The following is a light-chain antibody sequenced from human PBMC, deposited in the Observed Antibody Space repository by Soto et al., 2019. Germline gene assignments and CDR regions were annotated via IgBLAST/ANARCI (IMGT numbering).Light chain of an antibody. CDR1: RSDVGSYNR. J-gene: IGLJ1*01. CDR3: NSYTGSSTYV. V-gene: IGLV2-18*02. CDR2: EVS. Sequence: QSLLPQPPSLSGSSGKSDAISCTGTRSDVGSYNRVSWYQQPPGAAPKLMIYEVSNRPSGVPDRFSGSKSGNTASLTISGLQAEDEADYYCNSYTGSSTYVFGTGTKVTVL.